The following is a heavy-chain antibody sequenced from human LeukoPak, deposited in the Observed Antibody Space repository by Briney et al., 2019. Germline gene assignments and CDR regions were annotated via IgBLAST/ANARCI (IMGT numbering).Heavy chain of an antibody. CDR1: GFTFSSYS. CDR3: ARAGGSYDSSGYYSY. J-gene: IGHJ4*02. Sequence: PGGSLTLSCAASGFTFSSYSMNWVRQAPGKGLEWVSYISSSSSTIYYADSVKGRFTISRDNAKNSLYLQMNSLRDEDTAVYYCARAGGSYDSSGYYSYWGQGTLVTVSS. V-gene: IGHV3-48*02. D-gene: IGHD3-22*01. CDR2: ISSSSSTI.